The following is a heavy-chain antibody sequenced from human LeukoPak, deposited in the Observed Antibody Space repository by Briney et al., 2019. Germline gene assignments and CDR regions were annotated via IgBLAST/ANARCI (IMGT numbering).Heavy chain of an antibody. V-gene: IGHV3-30*09. D-gene: IGHD4-23*01. J-gene: IGHJ3*02. Sequence: GRSLRLSCAASGFIFDRYSMHWVRQAPGKGPEWVTLISYDGSDKYYADAVKGRFAISRDNSRNTLDLQMDSLRVEDTAIYYCARERMGTVDFDALDIWGQGTLVTVSS. CDR3: ARERMGTVDFDALDI. CDR1: GFIFDRYS. CDR2: ISYDGSDK.